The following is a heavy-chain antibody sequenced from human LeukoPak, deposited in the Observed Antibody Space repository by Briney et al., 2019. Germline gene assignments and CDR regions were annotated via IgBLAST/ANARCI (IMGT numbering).Heavy chain of an antibody. J-gene: IGHJ4*02. D-gene: IGHD6-19*01. CDR1: AFTFSNYA. CDR2: ISNSDSST. V-gene: IGHV3-23*01. CDR3: AKTSGWYYFDY. Sequence: GGSLRLSCAASAFTFSNYAMSWVRQAPGKGLEWVSTISNSDSSTYYADSVKGRFTISRDNSKNTLYLQMNSLIAEDTAVYYCAKTSGWYYFDYWGQGTLVTVSS.